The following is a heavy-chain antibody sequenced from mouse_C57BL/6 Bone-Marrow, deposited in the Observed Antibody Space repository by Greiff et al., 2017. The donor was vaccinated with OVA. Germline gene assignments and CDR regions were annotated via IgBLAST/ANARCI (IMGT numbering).Heavy chain of an antibody. D-gene: IGHD1-1*01. Sequence: QVQLQQSGAELVRPGASVTLSCKASGYTFTDYEMHWVKQTPVHGLEWIGAIDPDTGGTAYNQKFKGTAILTADKSSSTAYMELRSLTSEDSAVYYCTTTVVAPFNYWGQGTTLTVSS. CDR1: GYTFTDYE. J-gene: IGHJ2*01. V-gene: IGHV1-15*01. CDR2: IDPDTGGT. CDR3: TTTVVAPFNY.